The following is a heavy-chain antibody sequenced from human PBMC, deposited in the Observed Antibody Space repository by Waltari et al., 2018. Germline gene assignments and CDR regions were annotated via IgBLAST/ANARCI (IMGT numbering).Heavy chain of an antibody. D-gene: IGHD5-18*01. CDR3: ARGYSNGYGPGDS. V-gene: IGHV4-34*01. CDR1: GASLRNYF. J-gene: IGHJ4*02. Sequence: QVQLQQWGAGLVKPSETLSLTCAVYGASLRNYFWSWIRQAPGKGLEWIGEINHGGTTNYNPSLKSRVTISVDTSKSQFSLRLRSVTAADTAVHYCARGYSNGYGPGDSWGQGTLVTVSS. CDR2: INHGGTT.